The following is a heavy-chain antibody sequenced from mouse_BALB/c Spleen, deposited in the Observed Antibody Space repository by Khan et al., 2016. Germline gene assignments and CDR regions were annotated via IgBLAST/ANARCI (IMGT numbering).Heavy chain of an antibody. D-gene: IGHD1-1*01. V-gene: IGHV5-6-3*01. Sequence: EVELVESGGGLVQPGGSLKLSCAASGFTFSSYGMSWVRQTPDKRLELVATINSNGGSTYYPDSVKGRFTLSRDNAKNTLYLQRSSLKSEDTAMYDCARGGLRWFDYWGQGTTLTVSS. CDR1: GFTFSSYG. J-gene: IGHJ2*01. CDR3: ARGGLRWFDY. CDR2: INSNGGST.